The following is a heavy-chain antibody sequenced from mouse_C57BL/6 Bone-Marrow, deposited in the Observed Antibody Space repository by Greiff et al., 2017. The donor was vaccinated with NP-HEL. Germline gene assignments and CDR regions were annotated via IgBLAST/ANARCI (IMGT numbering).Heavy chain of an antibody. Sequence: VKLQQSGPELVKPGASVKISCKASGYAFSSSWMNWVKQRPGKGLEWIGRIYPGDGDTNYNGKFKGKATLTAAKSSSTAYMQLSSLTSGDSAVYFCARLGIGYDDDPWFAYWGQGTLVTVSA. V-gene: IGHV1-82*01. CDR2: IYPGDGDT. J-gene: IGHJ3*01. D-gene: IGHD2-4*01. CDR3: ARLGIGYDDDPWFAY. CDR1: GYAFSSSW.